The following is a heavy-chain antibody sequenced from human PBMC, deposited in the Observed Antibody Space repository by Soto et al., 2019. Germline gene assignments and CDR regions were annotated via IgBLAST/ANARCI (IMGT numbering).Heavy chain of an antibody. D-gene: IGHD2-15*01. CDR2: ISSSGSTI. CDR3: AKEKGTIVVVVAATRSWFDP. CDR1: GFTFSDYY. J-gene: IGHJ5*02. Sequence: GGSLRLSCAASGFTFSDYYMSWIRQAPGKGLEWVSYISSSGSTIYYADSVKGRFTISRDNAKNSLYLQMNSLRAEDTAVYYCAKEKGTIVVVVAATRSWFDPWGQGTLVTVSS. V-gene: IGHV3-11*01.